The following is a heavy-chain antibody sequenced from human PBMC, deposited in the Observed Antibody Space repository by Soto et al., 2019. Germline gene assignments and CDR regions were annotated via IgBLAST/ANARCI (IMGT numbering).Heavy chain of an antibody. J-gene: IGHJ6*02. CDR1: GGSFSGYY. Sequence: SETLSLTCAVYGGSFSGYYWSWIRQPPGKGPEWIGEINHSGSTNYNPSLKSRVTISVDTSKNQFSLKLSSVTAADTAVYYCARGLGAAAGIGYSSGWSYYYYYGMDAWGQGTTVTVSS. D-gene: IGHD6-19*01. CDR3: ARGLGAAAGIGYSSGWSYYYYYGMDA. CDR2: INHSGST. V-gene: IGHV4-34*01.